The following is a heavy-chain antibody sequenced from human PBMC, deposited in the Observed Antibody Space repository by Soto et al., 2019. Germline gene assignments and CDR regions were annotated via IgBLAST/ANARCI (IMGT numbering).Heavy chain of an antibody. CDR3: TREASSSSRWLDP. CDR1: GFTFGDYA. D-gene: IGHD6-6*01. V-gene: IGHV3-49*03. J-gene: IGHJ5*02. CDR2: IRSKAYGGTT. Sequence: PGGSLRLSCTASGFTFGDYAMSWFRQAPGKGLEWVGFIRSKAYGGTTEYAASVKGRFTISRDDSKSIAYLQMNSLKTEDTAVYYCTREASSSSRWLDPWGQGTLVTVSS.